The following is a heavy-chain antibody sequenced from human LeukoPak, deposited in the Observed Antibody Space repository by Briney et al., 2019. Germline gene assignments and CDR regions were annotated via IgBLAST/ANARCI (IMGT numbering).Heavy chain of an antibody. J-gene: IGHJ4*02. CDR3: ARGARGTNDQFAY. CDR1: GYTFTGYY. Sequence: GASVKVSCKASGYTFTGYYMHWVRQAPGQGLEWMGGVNPNSGGTNYAQKFQGRVTMTRDTSISTAYMELSKLRSDDTAVYYCARGARGTNDQFAYWGQGTLVTVSS. D-gene: IGHD1-1*01. CDR2: VNPNSGGT. V-gene: IGHV1-2*02.